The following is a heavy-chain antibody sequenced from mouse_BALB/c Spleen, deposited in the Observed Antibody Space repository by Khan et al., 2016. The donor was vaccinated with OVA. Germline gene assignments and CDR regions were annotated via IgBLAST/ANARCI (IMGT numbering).Heavy chain of an antibody. Sequence: VQLQQSGAELVKPGASVKLSCTASGFNIKDTYMHWVKQRPEQGLEWIGRIDPANGNTKYDPKFQGKATITADTSSNTAYLQLSSLTSEDTAVNYSASPYGSSPYYFDYWGQYATLTISS. J-gene: IGHJ2*01. V-gene: IGHV14-3*02. D-gene: IGHD1-1*01. CDR3: ASPYGSSPYYFDY. CDR2: IDPANGNT. CDR1: GFNIKDTY.